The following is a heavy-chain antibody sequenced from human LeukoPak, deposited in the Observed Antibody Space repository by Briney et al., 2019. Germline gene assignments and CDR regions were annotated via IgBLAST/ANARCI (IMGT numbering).Heavy chain of an antibody. J-gene: IGHJ4*02. V-gene: IGHV1-69*04. Sequence: GSSVKVSCKASGGTFSSYAISWVRQAPGQGLEWMGRIIPILGIANYAQKFQGRVTITADKSTSTAYMELSSLRSEDTAVYHCARGLSGYDYLFDYWGQGTLVTVSS. D-gene: IGHD5-12*01. CDR2: IIPILGIA. CDR1: GGTFSSYA. CDR3: ARGLSGYDYLFDY.